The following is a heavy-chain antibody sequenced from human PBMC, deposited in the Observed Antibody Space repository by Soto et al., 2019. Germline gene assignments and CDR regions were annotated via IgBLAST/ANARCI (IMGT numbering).Heavy chain of an antibody. D-gene: IGHD3-10*01. CDR2: INTDGSST. J-gene: IGHJ4*02. CDR1: GFTFSSFW. CDR3: AKRGVDTFGLSY. V-gene: IGHV3-74*01. Sequence: EVQLVESGGGLVQPGGSLRLSCAVSGFTFSSFWMHWVRQAPGEGLVWVSRINTDGSSTSYADSVKGRFTISRDNAKNTLYLQMNSLSVEDTAMYYCAKRGVDTFGLSYWGQGTQVTVSS.